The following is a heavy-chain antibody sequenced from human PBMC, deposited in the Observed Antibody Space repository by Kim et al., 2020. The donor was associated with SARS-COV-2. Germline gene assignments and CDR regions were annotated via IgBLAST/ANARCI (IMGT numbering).Heavy chain of an antibody. CDR3: ARDEGSSCYFDY. Sequence: GGSLRLSCAASGFTFSSYAMHWVRQAPGKGLEWVAVISYDGSNKYYADSVKGRFTISRDNSKNTLYLQMNSLRAEDTAVYYCARDEGSSCYFDYWGQGTLVTVSS. CDR2: ISYDGSNK. CDR1: GFTFSSYA. V-gene: IGHV3-30-3*01. D-gene: IGHD6-6*01. J-gene: IGHJ4*02.